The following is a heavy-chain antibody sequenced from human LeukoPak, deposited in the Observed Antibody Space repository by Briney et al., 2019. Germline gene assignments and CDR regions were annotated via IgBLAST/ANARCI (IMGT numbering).Heavy chain of an antibody. V-gene: IGHV1-69*13. CDR3: ARYYCSGGSCYSGDLDY. CDR2: IIPIFGTA. CDR1: GGTFSSYA. Sequence: SVKVSCKASGGTFSSYAISWVRQAPGQGLEWMGGIIPIFGTANYAQKFQGRVTITADESTSTAYMELSSLRSEDTAVYYCARYYCSGGSCYSGDLDYWGQGTLVTVSS. D-gene: IGHD2-15*01. J-gene: IGHJ4*02.